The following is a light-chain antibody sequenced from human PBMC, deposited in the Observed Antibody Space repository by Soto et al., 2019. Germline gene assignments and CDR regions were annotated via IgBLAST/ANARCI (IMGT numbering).Light chain of an antibody. J-gene: IGKJ1*01. CDR1: QSIDSW. Sequence: DIQMTQSPSTLSASVGDSVTITCRASQSIDSWLAWYQQKSGKAPKLLIYTTSILESGVPSRFSGSGSGTEFTLTISGLQPDDFATYYCQKYHTWWTLGQGTKVDIK. CDR2: TTS. V-gene: IGKV1-5*03. CDR3: QKYHTWWT.